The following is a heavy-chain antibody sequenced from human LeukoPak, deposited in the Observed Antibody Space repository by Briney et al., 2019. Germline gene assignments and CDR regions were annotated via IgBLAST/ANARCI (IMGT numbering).Heavy chain of an antibody. CDR1: GDSISSAFYY. V-gene: IGHV4-31*03. Sequence: PSQTLSLTCTVSGDSISSAFYYWSWIRRHPGKGLEWIGYIYHSGTTYYNPSLKTRVTMSLDTSRIQFSLKVYSVTAADTAVYYCARNLGAVVTPGWAYDIWGQGTMVTVSS. J-gene: IGHJ3*02. CDR3: ARNLGAVVTPGWAYDI. D-gene: IGHD4-23*01. CDR2: IYHSGTT.